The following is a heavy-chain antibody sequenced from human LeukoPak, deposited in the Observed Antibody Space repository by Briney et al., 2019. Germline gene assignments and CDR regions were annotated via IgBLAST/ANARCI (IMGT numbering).Heavy chain of an antibody. CDR3: ARTGVIFKYGVPAYYFDY. CDR1: GFTFSDYY. D-gene: IGHD2-21*01. CDR2: IKQDGSEK. V-gene: IGHV3-7*01. Sequence: PGGSLRLSCAASGFTFSDYYMSWVRQAPGKGLEWVANIKQDGSEKYYVDSVKGRFTISRDNAKNSLYLQMNSLRAEDTAVYYCARTGVIFKYGVPAYYFDYWGQGTLVTVSS. J-gene: IGHJ4*02.